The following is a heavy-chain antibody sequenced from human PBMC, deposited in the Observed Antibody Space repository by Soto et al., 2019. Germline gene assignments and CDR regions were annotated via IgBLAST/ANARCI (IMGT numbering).Heavy chain of an antibody. CDR2: IYHSGST. Sequence: QLQLQESGSRLVKPSQTLSLTCAVSGGSISSGGYSWSWIRQPPGKGLEWIGYIYHSGSTYYNPSLKGRVTISVDRSKNQFSLRLSAVTAADTAVYYCARGGYSSSVIDYWGQGTLVTVSS. CDR1: GGSISSGGYS. J-gene: IGHJ4*02. CDR3: ARGGYSSSVIDY. D-gene: IGHD6-13*01. V-gene: IGHV4-30-2*01.